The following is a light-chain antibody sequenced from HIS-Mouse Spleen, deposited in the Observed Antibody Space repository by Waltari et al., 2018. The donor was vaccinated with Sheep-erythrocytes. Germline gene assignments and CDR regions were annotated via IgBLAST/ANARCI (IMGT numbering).Light chain of an antibody. J-gene: IGLJ3*02. CDR3: SSYAGSNNWV. CDR2: EVS. Sequence: QSALTQPPSASGSPGQSVTISCTGTSSDVGGYNYVSWYQQHPGNAPKLMIYEVSKRPSAVPGSCSGSKAGNTASLTVSGLQAEDEADYYCSSYAGSNNWVFGGGTKLTVL. V-gene: IGLV2-8*01. CDR1: SSDVGGYNY.